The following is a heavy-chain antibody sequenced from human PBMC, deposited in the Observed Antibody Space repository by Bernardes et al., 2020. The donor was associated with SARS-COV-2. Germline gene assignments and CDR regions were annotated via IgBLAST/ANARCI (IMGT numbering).Heavy chain of an antibody. J-gene: IGHJ4*02. V-gene: IGHV1-2*04. CDR1: GYTFTGYY. CDR2: INPNSGGT. Sequence: ASVKVSCKASGYTFTGYYMHWVRQAPGQGLEWMGWINPNSGGTNYAQKFQGWVTMTRDTSISTAYMELSRLRSDDTAVYYCARDSAAGTPCFDYWGQGTLVTVSS. CDR3: ARDSAAGTPCFDY. D-gene: IGHD6-13*01.